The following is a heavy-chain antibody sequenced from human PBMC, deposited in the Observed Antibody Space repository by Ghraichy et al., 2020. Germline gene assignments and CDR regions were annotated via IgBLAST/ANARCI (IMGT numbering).Heavy chain of an antibody. D-gene: IGHD3-10*01. CDR2: INPSGGST. CDR1: GYTFTSYY. CDR3: ARDHHYYYGSGSYNDY. Sequence: ASVKVSCKASGYTFTSYYMHWVRQAPGQGLEWMGIINPSGGSTSYAQKFQGRVTMTRDTSTSTVYMELSSLRSEDTAVYYCARDHHYYYGSGSYNDYWGQGTLVTVSS. V-gene: IGHV1-46*01. J-gene: IGHJ4*02.